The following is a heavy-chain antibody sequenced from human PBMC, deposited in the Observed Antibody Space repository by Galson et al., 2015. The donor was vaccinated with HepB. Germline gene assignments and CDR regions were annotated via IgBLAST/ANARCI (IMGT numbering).Heavy chain of an antibody. CDR2: ISAYNGNT. J-gene: IGHJ4*02. CDR1: GYTFTSYG. V-gene: IGHV1-18*04. D-gene: IGHD6-19*01. CDR3: ARVPGIAVAGTLDY. Sequence: SVKVSCKASGYTFTSYGISWVRQAPGQGLEWMGWISAYNGNTNYAQKLQGRVTMTTDTSTSTAYMELRSLRSDDTAVYYCARVPGIAVAGTLDYWGQGTLVTVSS.